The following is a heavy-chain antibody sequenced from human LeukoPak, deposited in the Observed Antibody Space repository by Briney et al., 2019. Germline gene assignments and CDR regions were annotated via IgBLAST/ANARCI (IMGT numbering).Heavy chain of an antibody. V-gene: IGHV3-7*01. CDR3: VRDSRGAFDY. J-gene: IGHJ4*02. CDR2: IKQDGSEK. CDR1: GFTFSGYW. D-gene: IGHD3-10*01. Sequence: GGSLRLACAASGFTFSGYWMSWVRHAPGKGLEWVANIKQDGSEKYYVDSVKGRFTISRDSAKNSLYLQMNSLRAEDTAVYYCVRDSRGAFDYWGQGTLVTVSS.